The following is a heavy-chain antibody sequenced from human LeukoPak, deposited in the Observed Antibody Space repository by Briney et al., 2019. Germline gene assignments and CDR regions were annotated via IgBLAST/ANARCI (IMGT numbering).Heavy chain of an antibody. Sequence: GGSLRLPCAASGFTFSSYWMNWVRQAPGKGLEWVSSISSSTSYIFYADSMKGRFTISRDNAKNSLYLQMNSLRAEDTAVYYCARVLSAAMWGGMDVWGQGTTVIVSS. J-gene: IGHJ6*02. V-gene: IGHV3-21*01. CDR1: GFTFSSYW. CDR2: ISSSTSYI. D-gene: IGHD2-2*01. CDR3: ARVLSAAMWGGMDV.